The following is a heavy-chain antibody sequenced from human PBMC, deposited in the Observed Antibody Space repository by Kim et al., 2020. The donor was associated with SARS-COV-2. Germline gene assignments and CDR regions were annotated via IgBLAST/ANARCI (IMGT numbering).Heavy chain of an antibody. Sequence: GGSLRLSCAASGFTFSDYYMSWIRQAPGKGLECVSYISSSGSTIYYADSVKGRFTISRDNAKNSLYLQMNSLRAEDTAVYYCARDLGRYYDSSGYPGGYWGQGTLVTVSS. D-gene: IGHD3-22*01. CDR1: GFTFSDYY. J-gene: IGHJ4*02. CDR2: ISSSGSTI. CDR3: ARDLGRYYDSSGYPGGY. V-gene: IGHV3-11*01.